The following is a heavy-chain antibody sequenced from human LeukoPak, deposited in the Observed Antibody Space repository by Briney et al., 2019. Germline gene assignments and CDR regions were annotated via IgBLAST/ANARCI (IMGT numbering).Heavy chain of an antibody. V-gene: IGHV3-23*01. J-gene: IGHJ6*02. D-gene: IGHD6-19*01. Sequence: GGSLRLCCAASGFTFSSHAMNWVRQAPGKGLGWVSSLSGSGGSTYYADSVRDRFTISRGDSQNTLYLQMNSPRDEDTDVYYCARDPDKAVAGTLSYGMDVWGQGTTVTVSS. CDR3: ARDPDKAVAGTLSYGMDV. CDR1: GFTFSSHA. CDR2: LSGSGGST.